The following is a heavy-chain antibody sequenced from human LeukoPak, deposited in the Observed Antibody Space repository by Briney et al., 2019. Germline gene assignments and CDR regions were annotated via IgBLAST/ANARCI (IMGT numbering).Heavy chain of an antibody. CDR2: INPNSGGT. J-gene: IGHJ4*02. V-gene: IGHV1-2*04. Sequence: ASVTVSCKASGYTFTGYYMHWVRQAPGQGLEWMGWINPNSGGTNYAQKLQGWVTMTRDTSISTAYMELSRLRSDDTAVYYCARSYYYDSSGYFDYWGQGTLVTVSS. D-gene: IGHD3-22*01. CDR3: ARSYYYDSSGYFDY. CDR1: GYTFTGYY.